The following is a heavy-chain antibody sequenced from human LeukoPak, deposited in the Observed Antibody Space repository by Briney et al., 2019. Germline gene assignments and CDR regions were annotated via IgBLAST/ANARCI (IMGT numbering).Heavy chain of an antibody. J-gene: IGHJ4*02. D-gene: IGHD5-18*01. CDR2: INPSGGST. V-gene: IGHV1-46*01. CDR1: GYTFTSSY. CDR3: ARTNVDTALDY. Sequence: ASVKVSGMASGYTFTSSYMHWVRQAPGQGLEWMGIINPSGGSTSYAQKFQGRVTMTRDASTSTVYMELSSLRSEDTAVYYCARTNVDTALDYWGQGTLVTVSS.